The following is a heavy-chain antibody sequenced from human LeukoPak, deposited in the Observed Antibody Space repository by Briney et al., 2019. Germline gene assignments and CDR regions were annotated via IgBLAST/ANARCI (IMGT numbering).Heavy chain of an antibody. CDR3: ARDMGGDSNGYSGY. J-gene: IGHJ4*02. CDR2: ISGSGGST. D-gene: IGHD3-22*01. Sequence: PGGSLRLSCAASGFTFSSYGMSWVRQAPGKGLEWVSAISGSGGSTYYADSVKGRFTISRDNSKNTLYLQMNSLRAEDTAVYYCARDMGGDSNGYSGYWGQGTLVTVSS. CDR1: GFTFSSYG. V-gene: IGHV3-23*01.